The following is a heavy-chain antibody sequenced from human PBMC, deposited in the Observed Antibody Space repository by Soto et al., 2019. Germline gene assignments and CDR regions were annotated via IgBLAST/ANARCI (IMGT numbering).Heavy chain of an antibody. CDR2: IKQDGSEK. J-gene: IGHJ2*01. Sequence: EVQWVESGGGLVQPGGSLRLSCAASGFTFSNYWMSWVRQAPGKGLEWVANIKQDGSEKNYKDSVKGRLTISRDNAKNSLSLQMNSLRAEDTTVYYCARRATTSAGYFDLWGRGTLVTVSS. V-gene: IGHV3-7*01. D-gene: IGHD1-1*01. CDR1: GFTFSNYW. CDR3: ARRATTSAGYFDL.